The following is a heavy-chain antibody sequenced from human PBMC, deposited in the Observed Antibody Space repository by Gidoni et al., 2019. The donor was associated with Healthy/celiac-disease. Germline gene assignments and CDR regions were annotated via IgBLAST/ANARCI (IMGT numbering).Heavy chain of an antibody. CDR3: ASLEVVNGVGY. V-gene: IGHV4-34*01. CDR2: INHSGST. Sequence: QVQLQQWGAGLLKPSETLSLTCAVYGGSFSGYYWSWIRQPPGKGLEWIGEINHSGSTNYNPSLKSRVTISVDTSKNQFSLKLSSVTAADTAVYYCASLEVVNGVGYWGQGTLVTVSS. CDR1: GGSFSGYY. D-gene: IGHD3-22*01. J-gene: IGHJ4*02.